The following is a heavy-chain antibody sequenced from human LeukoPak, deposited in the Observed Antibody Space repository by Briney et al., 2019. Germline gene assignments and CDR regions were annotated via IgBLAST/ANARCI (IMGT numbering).Heavy chain of an antibody. D-gene: IGHD3-3*01. Sequence: SGGSLRLSCAASGFTFSSYSMTWVRQAPGKGLEWVSSISSSSSYIYYADSVKGRFTISRDNAKNSLYLQMNSLRAEDTAVYYCARGRVSTYYDFWSGYPDYGMDVWGQGTTVTVSS. J-gene: IGHJ6*02. CDR3: ARGRVSTYYDFWSGYPDYGMDV. CDR2: ISSSSSYI. V-gene: IGHV3-21*01. CDR1: GFTFSSYS.